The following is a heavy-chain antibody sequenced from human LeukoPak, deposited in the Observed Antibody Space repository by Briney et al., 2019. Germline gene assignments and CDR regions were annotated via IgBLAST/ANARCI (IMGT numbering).Heavy chain of an antibody. V-gene: IGHV5-51*01. CDR3: AIYDSSYPLTSHTDY. J-gene: IGHJ4*02. CDR2: IYPGDSDT. Sequence: GESLQISCKGSEYSFTSYWIGWVGQMPGKGLEWMGIIYPGDSDTRYSPSFQGQVTISADKSISTAYLQWSSLKASDTAMYYCAIYDSSYPLTSHTDYWGQGTLVTVSS. D-gene: IGHD3-22*01. CDR1: EYSFTSYW.